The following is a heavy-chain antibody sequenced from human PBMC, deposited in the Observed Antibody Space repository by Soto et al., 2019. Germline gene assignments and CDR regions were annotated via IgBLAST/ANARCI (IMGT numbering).Heavy chain of an antibody. CDR1: GFSLTTSGVG. CDR3: AHRVLRTVFGXXTTTAIYFDF. Sequence: QITLNESGPTQVNPRQTLTLTCTFSGFSLTTSGVGVGWIRQSPGKAPEWLALIYWDDDKRYSPSLKSRLTITKDTSKNQXVLTMADLDXXDTATYYCAHRVLRTVFGXXTTTAIYFDFWGQGTPVAVSS. V-gene: IGHV2-5*02. J-gene: IGHJ4*02. D-gene: IGHD3-3*01. CDR2: IYWDDDK.